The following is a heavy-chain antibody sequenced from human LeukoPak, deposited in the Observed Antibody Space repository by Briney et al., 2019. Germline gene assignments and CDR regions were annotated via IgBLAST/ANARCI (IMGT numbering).Heavy chain of an antibody. D-gene: IGHD2-2*01. CDR3: ARSVVPTALDAFDI. V-gene: IGHV3-48*01. J-gene: IGHJ3*02. Sequence: GGSLRLSCAASRFTFNSYSMNWVRQAPGKGLEWVSYISSSSSTIYYADSVKGRFTISRDNAKNSLYLQMNSLRAEDTAVYYCARSVVPTALDAFDIWGQGTMVTVSS. CDR1: RFTFNSYS. CDR2: ISSSSSTI.